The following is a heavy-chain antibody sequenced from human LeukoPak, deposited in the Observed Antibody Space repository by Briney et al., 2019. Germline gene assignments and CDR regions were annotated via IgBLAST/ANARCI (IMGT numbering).Heavy chain of an antibody. J-gene: IGHJ4*02. V-gene: IGHV1-8*01. CDR3: ARPDYGAGKAGAIDY. Sequence: GASVKVSCKASGYTFTSYDINWVRLATGQGLEWMGWMNPNSGNTGYAQKFQGRVTMTRNTSISTAYMELSSLRSEDTAVYYCARPDYGAGKAGAIDYWGQGTLVTVSS. CDR1: GYTFTSYD. CDR2: MNPNSGNT. D-gene: IGHD4-17*01.